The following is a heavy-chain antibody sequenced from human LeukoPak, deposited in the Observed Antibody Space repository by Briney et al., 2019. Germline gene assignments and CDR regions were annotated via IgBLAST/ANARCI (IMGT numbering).Heavy chain of an antibody. J-gene: IGHJ4*02. CDR3: AGNWNDVDY. CDR1: GFAFSTYP. Sequence: GGSLRLSCSASGFAFSTYPMHWVRQAPGKGLEWVAIISSDGTSRYYADAVKGRFTFSRDNSRNTLYLQMNSLRDEDTALYYCAGNWNDVDYWGQGTLVTVSP. CDR2: ISSDGTSR. D-gene: IGHD1-20*01. V-gene: IGHV3-30*04.